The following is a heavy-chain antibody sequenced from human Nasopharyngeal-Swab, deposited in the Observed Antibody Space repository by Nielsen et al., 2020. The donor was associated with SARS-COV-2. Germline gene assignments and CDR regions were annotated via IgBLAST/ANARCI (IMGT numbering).Heavy chain of an antibody. CDR3: ARVFPAQWLVLSPTGYFDL. D-gene: IGHD6-19*01. Sequence: SCAASGFTFSDYYMSWIRQAPGKGLEWVSYISSSGSTIYYADSVKGRFTISRDNAKNSLYLQMNSLRAEDTAVYYCARVFPAQWLVLSPTGYFDLWGRGTLVTVSS. J-gene: IGHJ2*01. CDR1: GFTFSDYY. CDR2: ISSSGSTI. V-gene: IGHV3-11*01.